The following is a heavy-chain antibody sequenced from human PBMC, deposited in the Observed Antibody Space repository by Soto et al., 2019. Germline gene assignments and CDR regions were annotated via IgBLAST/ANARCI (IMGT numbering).Heavy chain of an antibody. D-gene: IGHD5-18*01. V-gene: IGHV5-51*01. CDR1: GYSFTSYW. Sequence: EVQLVQSGAEVKKPGESLKISCKGSGYSFTSYWIGWVRQMPGKGLEWMGIIYPGDSDTRYSPSFQGQVTISADKSISTAYLQWSSLKASDTAMYYCARCARSGGYSYGLKLKSAKFDYWGQGTLVTVSS. CDR3: ARCARSGGYSYGLKLKSAKFDY. CDR2: IYPGDSDT. J-gene: IGHJ4*02.